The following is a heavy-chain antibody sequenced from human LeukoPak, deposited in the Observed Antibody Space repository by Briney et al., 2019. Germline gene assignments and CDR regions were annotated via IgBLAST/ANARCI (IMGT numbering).Heavy chain of an antibody. CDR2: ISSSSSTI. CDR1: GFTFSSYS. D-gene: IGHD6-19*01. CDR3: ARDLSETGPHPRPYYYYYYMDV. J-gene: IGHJ6*03. Sequence: PGGSLRLSCAASGFTFSSYSMNWVRQAPGKGLEWVSYISSSSSTIYYADSVKGRFTISRDNAKNSLYLQMNSLRAEDTAVYYCARDLSETGPHPRPYYYYYYMDVWGKGTTVTVSS. V-gene: IGHV3-48*01.